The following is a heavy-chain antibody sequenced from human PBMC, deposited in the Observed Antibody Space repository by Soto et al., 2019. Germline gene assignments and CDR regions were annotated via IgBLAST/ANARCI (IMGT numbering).Heavy chain of an antibody. CDR2: IYYSGST. J-gene: IGHJ4*02. CDR3: ASGGQLLWSYYGCNFDY. CDR1: GGSISSRSYY. D-gene: IGHD2-2*01. V-gene: IGHV4-39*01. Sequence: SQTMPHTCTVSGGSISSRSYYWGWTSQPPGKGLEWIGSIYYSGSTYYNPPLKSRVTIAVDTSKNQFSLKLSSVTAADTAVYYCASGGQLLWSYYGCNFDYWGQGTLVTVSS.